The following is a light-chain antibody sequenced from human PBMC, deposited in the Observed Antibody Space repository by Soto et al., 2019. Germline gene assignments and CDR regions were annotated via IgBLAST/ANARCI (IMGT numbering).Light chain of an antibody. Sequence: DIQMTQSPSSLSASVGDRVTITCRASQDIRNFLAWFQHRPGKAPQSLIYSSSTLHNGVPSRFSGSGSGTFFTHPIDNLQPEDFATYYCHLYKGYPGSFGQGNKLEMK. CDR3: HLYKGYPGS. CDR2: SSS. CDR1: QDIRNF. J-gene: IGKJ2*03. V-gene: IGKV1-16*01.